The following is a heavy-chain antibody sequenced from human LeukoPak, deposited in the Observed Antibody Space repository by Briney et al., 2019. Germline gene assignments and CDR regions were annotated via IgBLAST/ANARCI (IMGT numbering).Heavy chain of an antibody. Sequence: GGSLRLSCAASGFTFSRYSMNWVRQAPGKGLEWVSSISISSNYIYYADSVKGRFTISRDNAKNSLYLQMNSLRAEDTAVYYCARGGVTMIVTGGDYYYYMDVWGKGTTVTISS. D-gene: IGHD3-22*01. J-gene: IGHJ6*03. V-gene: IGHV3-21*01. CDR1: GFTFSRYS. CDR3: ARGGVTMIVTGGDYYYYMDV. CDR2: ISISSNYI.